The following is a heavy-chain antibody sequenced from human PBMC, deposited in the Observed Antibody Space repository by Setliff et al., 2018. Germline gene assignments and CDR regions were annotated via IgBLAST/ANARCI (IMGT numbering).Heavy chain of an antibody. Sequence: ASVKVSCKASGYTFTSYDINWVRQAPGQGLEWMGWISAYNGNTNYAQKLQGRVTITTDESTSTAYMELRSLRSDDTAVYYCARVTIAVAGYFDFWGQGTLVTVSS. V-gene: IGHV1-18*01. J-gene: IGHJ4*02. CDR3: ARVTIAVAGYFDF. CDR2: ISAYNGNT. CDR1: GYTFTSYD. D-gene: IGHD6-19*01.